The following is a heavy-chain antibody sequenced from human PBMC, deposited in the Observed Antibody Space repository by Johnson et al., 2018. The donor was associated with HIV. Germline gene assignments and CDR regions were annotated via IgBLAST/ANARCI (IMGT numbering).Heavy chain of an antibody. CDR2: IWYDGSNK. J-gene: IGHJ3*02. Sequence: QVQLVESGGGLVQPGGSLRLSCAASGFTFSSYGMHWVRQAPGKGLEWVAVIWYDGSNKYYADSVKGRFTISRDNSKNTLYLQMNSLRAEDTAVFYCARFGDMATSFHGFDIWGQGTMVTVSS. CDR1: GFTFSSYG. D-gene: IGHD5-24*01. CDR3: ARFGDMATSFHGFDI. V-gene: IGHV3-33*08.